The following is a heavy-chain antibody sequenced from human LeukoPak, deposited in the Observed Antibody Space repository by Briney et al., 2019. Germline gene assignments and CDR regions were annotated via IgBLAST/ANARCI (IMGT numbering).Heavy chain of an antibody. CDR3: ARDHPSIVGAPDAFDI. D-gene: IGHD1-26*01. V-gene: IGHV3-30-3*01. CDR2: ISYDGSNK. Sequence: GGSLRLSRAASGFTFSSYAMHWVRQAPGKGLEWVAVISYDGSNKYYADSVKGRFTISRDNSKNTLYLQMNSLRAEDTAVYYCARDHPSIVGAPDAFDIWGQGTMVTVSS. CDR1: GFTFSSYA. J-gene: IGHJ3*02.